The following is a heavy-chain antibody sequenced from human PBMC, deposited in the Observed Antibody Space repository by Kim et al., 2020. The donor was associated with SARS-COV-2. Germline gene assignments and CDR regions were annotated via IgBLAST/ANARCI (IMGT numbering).Heavy chain of an antibody. CDR2: ISFDGSNK. D-gene: IGHD4-4*01. Sequence: GGSLRLSCAASGFSFLDYGMHWVRQAPGKGLQWVAVISFDGSNKYYADSVKGRFTISRDNSKNTLYLQMNSLRAEDTAVYYCVRDGNLDMSTIKFDYWGQGILVTVSS. V-gene: IGHV3-33*05. CDR3: VRDGNLDMSTIKFDY. J-gene: IGHJ4*02. CDR1: GFSFLDYG.